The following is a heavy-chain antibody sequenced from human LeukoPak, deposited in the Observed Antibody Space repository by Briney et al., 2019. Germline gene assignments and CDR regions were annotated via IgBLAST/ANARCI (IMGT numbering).Heavy chain of an antibody. CDR1: QFY. J-gene: IGHJ4*02. D-gene: IGHD1-26*01. Sequence: GGSLRLSCAASQFYMNWVRQAPGKGLEWVSTIYSGGSTYYADSVKGRFIISRDNSKNTLYLQMNSLRAEDTAVYYCASGESYYLENWDQGTLVTVSS. CDR2: IYSGGST. V-gene: IGHV3-66*01. CDR3: ASGESYYLEN.